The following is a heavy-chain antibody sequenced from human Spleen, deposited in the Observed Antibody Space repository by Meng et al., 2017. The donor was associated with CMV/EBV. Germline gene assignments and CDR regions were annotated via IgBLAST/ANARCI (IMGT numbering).Heavy chain of an antibody. CDR1: FNTYT. CDR2: IRSTRDST. CDR3: ARTILRFWSGYYIICGFDP. D-gene: IGHD3-3*01. V-gene: IGHV3-21*06. Sequence: FNTYTMHWVRQAPGKGLEWVASIRSTRDSTYYADSVEGRFTVSRDNANSSLYLQMDSLRAEDTAVYYCARTILRFWSGYYIICGFDPWGQGTLVTVSS. J-gene: IGHJ5*02.